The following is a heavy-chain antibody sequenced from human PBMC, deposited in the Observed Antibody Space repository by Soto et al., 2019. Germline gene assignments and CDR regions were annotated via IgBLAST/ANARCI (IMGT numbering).Heavy chain of an antibody. CDR1: GYTVTSYY. CDR2: INPSAGST. V-gene: IGHV1-46*01. D-gene: IGHD1-26*01. Sequence: XSVKVCYTTSGYTVTSYYRPLVRQAPGQGLDWMRIINPSAGSTSYAQKFQGRVTMTRDKSTSTVYMELTSLRSEDTAVYYCARAGDSGSYPLFDDWGQGTLVTVSS. CDR3: ARAGDSGSYPLFDD. J-gene: IGHJ4*02.